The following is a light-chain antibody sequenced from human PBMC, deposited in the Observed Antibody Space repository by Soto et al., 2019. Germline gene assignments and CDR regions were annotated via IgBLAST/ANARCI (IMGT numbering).Light chain of an antibody. CDR1: SSNIGSNF. Sequence: QSVLTQPPSVSGTPGQRVTISCSGSSSNIGSNFVYWYQQLPGTAPTLLIYRNDQRPSGVPDRFSGSWSGTSASLAISGLRSADEADYYCAAWDDSLSGVVFGGWTKLTVL. V-gene: IGLV1-47*01. CDR3: AAWDDSLSGVV. CDR2: RND. J-gene: IGLJ2*01.